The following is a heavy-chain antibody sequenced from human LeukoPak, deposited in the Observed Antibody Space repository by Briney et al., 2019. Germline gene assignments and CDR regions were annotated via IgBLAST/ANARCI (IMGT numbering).Heavy chain of an antibody. CDR3: AKAVVGATMRQFDY. J-gene: IGHJ4*02. V-gene: IGHV3-23*01. CDR2: ITGNGGST. Sequence: PGGSLRLSCAASGFTFSSHTMSWVRLAPGKGLEWVSTITGNGGSTYYADSVKGRFTISRDNSKNTLYLQMNTLRAEDTAVYYCAKAVVGATMRQFDYWGQGTLVTVSS. CDR1: GFTFSSHT. D-gene: IGHD1-26*01.